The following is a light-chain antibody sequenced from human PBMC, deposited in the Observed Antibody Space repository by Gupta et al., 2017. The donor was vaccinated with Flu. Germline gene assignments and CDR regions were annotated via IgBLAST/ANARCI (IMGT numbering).Light chain of an antibody. Sequence: EIVLTQSPGTLSLSPGERATLSCRASQSVSSSYLAWYQQKPGQAPRLLIYGASSRATGIPDRFSGSGSGTEFTLTISRLEPEDFAVYYCHQDGSSPFTFGHGTKVDIK. V-gene: IGKV3-20*01. CDR2: GAS. CDR3: HQDGSSPFT. J-gene: IGKJ3*01. CDR1: QSVSSSY.